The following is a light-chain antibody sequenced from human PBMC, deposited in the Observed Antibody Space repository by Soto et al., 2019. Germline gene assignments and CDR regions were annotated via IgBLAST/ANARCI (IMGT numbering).Light chain of an antibody. J-gene: IGLJ2*01. Sequence: QSALTQPASVSGSPGQSITIYCTGTASDFAIYNYVSWYQLHPGKAPKLMIYAVSVRTSGVSNRFSGSKSGNTASLTISGLQAEDEADYFCSSHHPPGTLQIFGRGTKLTVL. CDR1: ASDFAIYNY. V-gene: IGLV2-14*01. CDR3: SSHHPPGTLQI. CDR2: AVS.